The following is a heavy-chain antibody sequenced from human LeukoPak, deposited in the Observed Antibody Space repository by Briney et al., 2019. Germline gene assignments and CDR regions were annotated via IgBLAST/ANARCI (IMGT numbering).Heavy chain of an antibody. D-gene: IGHD3-22*01. J-gene: IGHJ4*02. CDR3: ARDRDYYDSSGYSY. Sequence: PSETLSLTCAVYGGSFSGYYWSWIRQPAGKGLEWIGRIYTSGSTNYNPSLKSRVTISVDTSKNQFSLKLSSVTAADTAVYYCARDRDYYDSSGYSYWGQGTLVTVSS. CDR1: GGSFSGYY. V-gene: IGHV4-4*07. CDR2: IYTSGST.